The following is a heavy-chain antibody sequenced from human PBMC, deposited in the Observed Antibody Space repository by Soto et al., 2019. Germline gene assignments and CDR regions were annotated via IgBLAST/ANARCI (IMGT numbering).Heavy chain of an antibody. J-gene: IGHJ5*02. CDR3: ARERSGAGTGWFDP. V-gene: IGHV1-8*01. CDR2: MNPNSGNT. CDR1: GYTFTSYD. D-gene: IGHD6-13*01. Sequence: QVQLVQSGAEVKKPGASVKVSCKASGYTFTSYDINWVRQATGQGLEWMGWMNPNSGNTGYAQKFHDRVTMTRNTSISTAYMELSSLRSEDSAVYYSARERSGAGTGWFDPWGQGTLVSVPS.